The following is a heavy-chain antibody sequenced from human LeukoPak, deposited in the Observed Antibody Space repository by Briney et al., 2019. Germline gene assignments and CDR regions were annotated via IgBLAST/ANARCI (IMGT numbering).Heavy chain of an antibody. CDR1: GFTFSSYW. CDR2: IKGDGSTA. V-gene: IGHV3-74*01. CDR3: AKSDWFDP. J-gene: IGHJ5*02. Sequence: GSLRLSCAASGFTFSSYWMSWVRQAPGKGLVWVSRIKGDGSTATCADSVKGRFSISRDNAKNTLYLQMNSLRAEDTAVYYCAKSDWFDPWGQGTLVTVSS.